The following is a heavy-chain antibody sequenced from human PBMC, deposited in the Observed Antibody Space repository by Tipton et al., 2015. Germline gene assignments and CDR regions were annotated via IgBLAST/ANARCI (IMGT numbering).Heavy chain of an antibody. V-gene: IGHV6-1*01. CDR2: TYSRSKWYN. CDR1: GDTVSSNTAA. J-gene: IGHJ5*02. CDR3: ARDGSGSLSWFDP. D-gene: IGHD3-10*01. Sequence: LVKPTQTLSLTCAISGDTVSSNTAAWNWIRQSPSRGLEWLGRTYSRSKWYNDYAVSVKSRITVNPDTSKNQFSLQLNSVTPEDTAVYYCARDGSGSLSWFDPWGQGTLVTVSS.